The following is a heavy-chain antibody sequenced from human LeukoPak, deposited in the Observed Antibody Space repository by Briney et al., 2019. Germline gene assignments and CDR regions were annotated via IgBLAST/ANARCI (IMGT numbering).Heavy chain of an antibody. CDR2: IYTSGTT. CDR3: ARDEAGSGYIDY. Sequence: SETLSLTCTVSGGSISSYYWSWIRLPPGKGLEWIGRIYTSGTTNYNSSLKSRITMSLDTSKNQLSLKLSSVTAADTAVYYCARDEAGSGYIDYWGQGTLVTVSS. D-gene: IGHD3-22*01. V-gene: IGHV4-4*07. CDR1: GGSISSYY. J-gene: IGHJ4*01.